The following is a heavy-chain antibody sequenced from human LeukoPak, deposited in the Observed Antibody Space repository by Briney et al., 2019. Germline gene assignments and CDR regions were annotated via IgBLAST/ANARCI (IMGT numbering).Heavy chain of an antibody. V-gene: IGHV3-15*01. CDR1: GFTFSNAW. CDR3: TTSLVPAAIGYYYGMDV. J-gene: IGHJ6*04. Sequence: GGSLRLSCAASGFTFSNAWMSWVRQAPGKGLEWVGRIKSKTDGGTTDYAAPVKGRFTISRDDSKNTLYLQMNSLKTEDTAVYYCTTSLVPAAIGYYYGMDVWGKGTTFTVSS. D-gene: IGHD2-2*02. CDR2: IKSKTDGGTT.